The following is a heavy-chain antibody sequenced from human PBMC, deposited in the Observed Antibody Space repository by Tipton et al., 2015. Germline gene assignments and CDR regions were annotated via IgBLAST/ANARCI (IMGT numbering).Heavy chain of an antibody. CDR3: ARDYWDSPAYY. V-gene: IGHV3-30*03. CDR2: ISYDGRRK. D-gene: IGHD2/OR15-2a*01. J-gene: IGHJ4*02. CDR1: GFVMNTCG. Sequence: RSLRLSCAASGFVMNTCGMYWVRQAPGKGLEWVALISYDGRRKLYADSVKGRFTISRDSSRKTMYLQVNSLSAEDTAVYYCARDYWDSPAYYWGQGALVTVSS.